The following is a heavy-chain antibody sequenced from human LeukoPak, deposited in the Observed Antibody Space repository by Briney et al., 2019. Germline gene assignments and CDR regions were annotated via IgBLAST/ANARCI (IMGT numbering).Heavy chain of an antibody. CDR1: GGSFSGFY. V-gene: IGHV4-34*01. Sequence: SETLSLTCAVYGGSFSGFYWTWIRQPPGKGLEWIGEINHSGSTNYNPALKSRVTISADTSKKQFSLKFSSLTAADTAVYYCARGWGYYDSSACYWGQGTLVTVSS. J-gene: IGHJ4*02. CDR3: ARGWGYYDSSACY. CDR2: INHSGST. D-gene: IGHD3-22*01.